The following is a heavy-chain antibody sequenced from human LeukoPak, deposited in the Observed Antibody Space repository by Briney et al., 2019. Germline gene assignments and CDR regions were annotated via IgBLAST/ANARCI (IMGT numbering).Heavy chain of an antibody. V-gene: IGHV4-39*07. Sequence: SETLSLTCTVSGGSISSSSYYWGWIRQPPGKGLEWIGSIYYSGSTYYNPSLKSRVTISVDTSKNQFSLKLSSVTAADTAVYYCARDLTPFWSGYLDAFDIWGQGTMVTVSS. D-gene: IGHD3-3*01. CDR2: IYYSGST. J-gene: IGHJ3*02. CDR3: ARDLTPFWSGYLDAFDI. CDR1: GGSISSSSYY.